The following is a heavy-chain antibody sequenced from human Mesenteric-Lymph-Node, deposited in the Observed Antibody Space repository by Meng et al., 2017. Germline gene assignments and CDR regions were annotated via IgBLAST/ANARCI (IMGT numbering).Heavy chain of an antibody. J-gene: IGHJ6*02. V-gene: IGHV3-73*01. CDR2: IRSKANSYAT. D-gene: IGHD3-3*01. CDR1: GFTFSGSA. CDR3: ATFQEKPTIFGVLIDYGMDV. Sequence: GGSLRLSCAASGFTFSGSAMHWVRQASGKGLEWVGRIRSKANSYATAYAASVKGRFTISRDDSKNTAYLQMNSLKTEDTAVYYCATFQEKPTIFGVLIDYGMDVWGQGTTVTVYS.